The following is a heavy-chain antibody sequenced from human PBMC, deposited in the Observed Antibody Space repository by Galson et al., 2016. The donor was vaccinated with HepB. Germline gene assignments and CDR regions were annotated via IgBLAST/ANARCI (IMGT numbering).Heavy chain of an antibody. D-gene: IGHD1-26*01. Sequence: SETLSLTCTVSGGSISSGSISNSSYYWGWIRQPPGKGLEWIGSIYYTGSTYYSPSLKRRVTISVDTSKNQFSLKQNSVTAADTAVYYCARLRWELSPRFDPWGQGTLVTVSS. V-gene: IGHV4-39*01. CDR1: GGSISSGSISNSSYY. CDR3: ARLRWELSPRFDP. J-gene: IGHJ5*02. CDR2: IYYTGST.